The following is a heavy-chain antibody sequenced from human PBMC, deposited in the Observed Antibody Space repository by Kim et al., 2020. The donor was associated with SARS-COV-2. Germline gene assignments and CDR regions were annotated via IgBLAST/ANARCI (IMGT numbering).Heavy chain of an antibody. CDR3: ARAGGLEV. CDR1: GFSFSTYW. CDR2: IKQDASEK. J-gene: IGHJ6*02. Sequence: GGSLRLSCVASGFSFSTYWMSWVRQAPGKGLEWVANIKQDASEKYYVDSVKGRFTISRDNAKNSVYLQMNSLRGEDTAVYYCARAGGLEVWGQGTTVTVS. V-gene: IGHV3-7*01.